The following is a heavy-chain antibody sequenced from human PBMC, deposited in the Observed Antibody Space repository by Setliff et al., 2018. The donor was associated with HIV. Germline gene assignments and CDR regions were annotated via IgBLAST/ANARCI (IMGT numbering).Heavy chain of an antibody. CDR1: GGSLSGFY. CDR3: ARGRKKTLAVSGTRYSDY. Sequence: ETLSLTCAVYGGSLSGFYWTFIRQSPGKGLEWIGEVTHSGSTTYDPSLKSRITISVDTSKNQFSLKLTSVTAADMGVYYCARGRKKTLAVSGTRYSDYWGQGTLVTVSS. V-gene: IGHV4-34*01. CDR2: VTHSGST. J-gene: IGHJ4*02. D-gene: IGHD6-19*01.